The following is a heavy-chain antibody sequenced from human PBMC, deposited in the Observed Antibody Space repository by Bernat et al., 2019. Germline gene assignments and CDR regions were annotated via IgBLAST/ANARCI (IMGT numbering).Heavy chain of an antibody. Sequence: QVQLQQWGAGLLKPSETLSLTCAVYGESFSGYYWSWIRQPPGKGLEWIGEINHSGITNYNPSLKRRVTMSVDTYKNQFSLKLTSVTAADTAVYYCARGAATAPKFDYWGQGSLVTVSS. CDR2: INHSGIT. D-gene: IGHD6-13*01. CDR1: GESFSGYY. CDR3: ARGAATAPKFDY. J-gene: IGHJ4*02. V-gene: IGHV4-34*02.